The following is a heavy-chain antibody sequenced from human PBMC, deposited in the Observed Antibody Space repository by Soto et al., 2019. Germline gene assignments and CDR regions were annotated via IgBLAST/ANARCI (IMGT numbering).Heavy chain of an antibody. CDR2: INHSGST. CDR3: ARGGEGAADFDY. D-gene: IGHD1-26*01. Sequence: PSETLSLTCAVYGGSFSGYYWSWIRQPPGKGLEWIGEINHSGSTNYNPSLKSRVTISVDTSKNQFSLKLSSVTAADTAVYYCARGGEGAADFDYWGQGXLVTVSS. CDR1: GGSFSGYY. J-gene: IGHJ4*02. V-gene: IGHV4-34*01.